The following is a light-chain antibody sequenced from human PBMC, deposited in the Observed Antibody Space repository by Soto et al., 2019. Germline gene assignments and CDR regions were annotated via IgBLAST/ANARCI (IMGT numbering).Light chain of an antibody. J-gene: IGKJ2*01. V-gene: IGKV1-5*03. CDR1: QNIGTS. CDR2: RAT. Sequence: DVQMTQSPSTLSASVGDRVTITCRASQNIGTSLAWYQQKGNRAPKLLIYRATSLQDGVPSRFSGSGSGTEFTLTINNLPADDFAVYYCQQYISVLYTFGQGTKV. CDR3: QQYISVLYT.